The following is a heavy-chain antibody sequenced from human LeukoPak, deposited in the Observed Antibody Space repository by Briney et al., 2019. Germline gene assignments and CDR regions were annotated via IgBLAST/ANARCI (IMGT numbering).Heavy chain of an antibody. CDR3: AKDPPGWYSYYFDY. D-gene: IGHD2-21*01. CDR1: GFTFSSYA. CDR2: ISGSGGST. Sequence: GGSLRLSCAASGFTFSSYAMGWVRQAPGKGREWVSAISGSGGSTYYADSVKGRFTISRDNSKNTLYLQMNSLRAEDTAVYYCAKDPPGWYSYYFDYWGQGTLVTVSS. V-gene: IGHV3-23*01. J-gene: IGHJ4*02.